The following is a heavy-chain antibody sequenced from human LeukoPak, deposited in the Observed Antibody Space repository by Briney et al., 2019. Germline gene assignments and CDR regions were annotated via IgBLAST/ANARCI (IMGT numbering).Heavy chain of an antibody. D-gene: IGHD6-13*01. CDR3: ASGYSAFDY. CDR1: GFTFSNYY. Sequence: PGGSLRLSCAASGFTFSNYYVHWVRQPPGRGLVWVSRINSDGGDRGYVDSVKGRFTISRDNAKNTVYLQMNSLRAEDTAVYYCASGYSAFDYWGQGTLVTVSS. J-gene: IGHJ4*02. CDR2: INSDGGDR. V-gene: IGHV3-74*01.